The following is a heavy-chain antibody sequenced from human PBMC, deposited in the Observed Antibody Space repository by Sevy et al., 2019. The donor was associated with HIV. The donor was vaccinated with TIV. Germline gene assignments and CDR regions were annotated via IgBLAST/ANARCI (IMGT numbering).Heavy chain of an antibody. CDR1: GYTFTDDY. CDR2: VYPNSGGT. CDR3: ARDGGGGTTNSGMDV. D-gene: IGHD1-7*01. J-gene: IGHJ6*02. Sequence: GSVKVSCKASGYTFTDDYLHWVRQAPGQGLEWMGRVYPNSGGTNYARKFQGRVTMTRDTSISTAYMELSRLRFDDTAVYYCARDGGGGTTNSGMDVWGQGTTVTVSS. V-gene: IGHV1-2*06.